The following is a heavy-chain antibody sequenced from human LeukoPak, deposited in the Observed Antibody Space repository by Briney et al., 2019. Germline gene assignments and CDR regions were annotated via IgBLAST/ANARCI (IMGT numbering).Heavy chain of an antibody. J-gene: IGHJ4*02. CDR1: GFTVSSNY. Sequence: GSLRLSCAASGFTVSSNYMSWVRQAPGKGLEWVSVIYSGRSTYYADSVKGRFTISRDNSKNTLYLQMNSLRAEDTAVYYCLNAIAVRARPARGQGTLVTVSS. V-gene: IGHV3-66*02. CDR3: LNAIAVRARPA. D-gene: IGHD6-6*01. CDR2: IYSGRST.